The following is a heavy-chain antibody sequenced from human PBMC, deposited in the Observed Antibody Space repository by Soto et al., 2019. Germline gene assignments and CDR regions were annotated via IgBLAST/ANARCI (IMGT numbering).Heavy chain of an antibody. Sequence: GESLKISCKGSGYSFSIYWIAWVRQMPGKGLEWMGIIYPGDSETRYSPSFQGQVTISVDKSINTAYLQWSSLKASDTAMYYCAKGDTAMAPYYFDYWGQGTLVPVSS. V-gene: IGHV5-51*01. CDR2: IYPGDSET. D-gene: IGHD5-18*01. CDR1: GYSFSIYW. CDR3: AKGDTAMAPYYFDY. J-gene: IGHJ4*02.